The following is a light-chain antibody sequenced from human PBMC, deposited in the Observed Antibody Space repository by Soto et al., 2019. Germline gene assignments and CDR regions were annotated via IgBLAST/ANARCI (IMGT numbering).Light chain of an antibody. Sequence: DIQMTQSPSSLFASVGDRVTITCQATQDINIYLNWYQQKPGKAPNLLIYDASNLEIGVPSRFSGSGSGTHFTFTISSLQTEDIATYYCQQYESPPITFGQGTRLEIK. V-gene: IGKV1-33*01. CDR2: DAS. CDR3: QQYESPPIT. CDR1: QDINIY. J-gene: IGKJ5*01.